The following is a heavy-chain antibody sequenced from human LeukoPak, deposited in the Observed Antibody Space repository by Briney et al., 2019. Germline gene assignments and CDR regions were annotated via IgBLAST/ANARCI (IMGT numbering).Heavy chain of an antibody. V-gene: IGHV1-69*13. Sequence: GASVKVSCKASGGTFNSYAISWVRQAPGQGLEWMGGIIPIFGTANYAQKFQGRVTITADESTSTAYMELSSQRSEDTAVYYCAREARWELLKSRYYFDYWGQGTLVTVSS. CDR3: AREARWELLKSRYYFDY. J-gene: IGHJ4*02. CDR1: GGTFNSYA. D-gene: IGHD1-26*01. CDR2: IIPIFGTA.